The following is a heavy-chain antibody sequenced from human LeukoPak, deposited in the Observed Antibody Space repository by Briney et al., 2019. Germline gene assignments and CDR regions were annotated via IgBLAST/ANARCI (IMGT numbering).Heavy chain of an antibody. D-gene: IGHD4-23*01. V-gene: IGHV1-69*01. CDR2: IIPIFGTA. J-gene: IGHJ6*03. Sequence: SVKVSCKASGGTFSSYAISWVRQAPGQGLEWMGGIIPIFGTANYAQKFQGRVTITADESTSTAYMELSSLRSEDTAVYYCARDPAVGPYYYYYMDVWGKGTTVTVSS. CDR3: ARDPAVGPYYYYYMDV. CDR1: GGTFSSYA.